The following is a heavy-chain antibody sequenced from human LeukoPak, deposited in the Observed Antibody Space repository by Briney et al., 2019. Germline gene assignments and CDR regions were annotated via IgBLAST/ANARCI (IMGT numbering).Heavy chain of an antibody. CDR2: ISGSGGST. J-gene: IGHJ4*02. Sequence: GGSQRLSCAASGFTFSSYAMSWVRQAPGKGLEWVSAISGSGGSTYYADSVKGRFTISRDNSKNTLYLQMNSLRAEDTAVYYCAKDGTYSSSSFDYWGQGTLVTVSS. V-gene: IGHV3-23*01. CDR1: GFTFSSYA. D-gene: IGHD6-6*01. CDR3: AKDGTYSSSSFDY.